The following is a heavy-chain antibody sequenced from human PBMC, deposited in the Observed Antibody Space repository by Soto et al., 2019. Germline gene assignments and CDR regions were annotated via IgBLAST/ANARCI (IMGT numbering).Heavy chain of an antibody. V-gene: IGHV4-31*03. CDR2: IYYSGST. J-gene: IGHJ4*02. Sequence: PSETLSLTCTVSGGSISSGGYYWSWIRQHPGKGLEWIGYIYYSGSTYYNPSLRSRVTISIDTSKNQFSLKLSSVTAADTAVYYCASLYGDPGGYYFDDRGQRTPVTVSS. D-gene: IGHD4-17*01. CDR1: GGSISSGGYY. CDR3: ASLYGDPGGYYFDD.